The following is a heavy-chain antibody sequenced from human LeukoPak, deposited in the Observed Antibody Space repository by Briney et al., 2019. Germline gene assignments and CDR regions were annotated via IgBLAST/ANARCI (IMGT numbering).Heavy chain of an antibody. Sequence: KPSETLSLTCTVSGGSISSSSYYWGWIRQPPGKGLEWIGSIYYSGSTYYNPSLKSRVTISVDTSKNQFSLKLSSVTAADTAVYYCARREYEGYYYDSSGYYYRGVSSAPFDYWGQGTLVTVSS. CDR2: IYYSGST. V-gene: IGHV4-39*01. J-gene: IGHJ4*02. CDR1: GGSISSSSYY. CDR3: ARREYEGYYYDSSGYYYRGVSSAPFDY. D-gene: IGHD3-22*01.